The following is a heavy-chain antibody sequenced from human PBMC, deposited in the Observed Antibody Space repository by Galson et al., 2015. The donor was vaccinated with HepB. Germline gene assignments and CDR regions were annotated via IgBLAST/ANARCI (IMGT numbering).Heavy chain of an antibody. Sequence: SVKVSCKASGYTFTGYYMHWVRQAPGQGLEWMGRINPNSGGTNYAQKFQGRVTMTRDTSISTAYMELSRLRSDDTVVYYCARESAPGSYAFDIWGQGTMVTVSS. CDR3: ARESAPGSYAFDI. CDR2: INPNSGGT. CDR1: GYTFTGYY. V-gene: IGHV1-2*05. J-gene: IGHJ3*02. D-gene: IGHD3-10*01.